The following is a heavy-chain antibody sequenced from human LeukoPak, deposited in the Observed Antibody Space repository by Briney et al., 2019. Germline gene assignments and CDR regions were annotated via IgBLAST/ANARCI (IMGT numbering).Heavy chain of an antibody. CDR2: IRYDGSNK. CDR3: VNVELGNGYFDY. Sequence: GGSLRLSCAASGFTFSSYAMHWVRQAPGKGLEWVAFIRYDGSNKYYADSVKGRFTISRDNSKNTLYLQMNSLRAEDTAVYYCVNVELGNGYFDYWGQGNLVTVSS. CDR1: GFTFSSYA. D-gene: IGHD7-27*01. J-gene: IGHJ4*02. V-gene: IGHV3-30*02.